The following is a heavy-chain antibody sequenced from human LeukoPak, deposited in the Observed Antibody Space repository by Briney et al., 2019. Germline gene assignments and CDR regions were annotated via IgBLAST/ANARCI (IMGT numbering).Heavy chain of an antibody. CDR3: AKDKGFDYYDSSGYYPS. D-gene: IGHD3-22*01. V-gene: IGHV3-48*03. Sequence: GGSLRLSCAASGFTFSSYEMNWVRQAPGKGLEWVSYISSSGSTIYYADSVKGRFTISRDNAKNSLYLQMNSLRAEDTAVYYCAKDKGFDYYDSSGYYPSWGQGTLVTVSS. CDR1: GFTFSSYE. J-gene: IGHJ4*02. CDR2: ISSSGSTI.